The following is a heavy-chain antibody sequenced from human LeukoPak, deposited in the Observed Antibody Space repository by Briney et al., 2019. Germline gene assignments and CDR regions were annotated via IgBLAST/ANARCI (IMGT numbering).Heavy chain of an antibody. V-gene: IGHV3-7*01. Sequence: GASLRLSCAASGFTFSSDWMSWVRQAPGKGLEWVANIKQDGSEKYYVDSVKGRLTIYRDNAKNSLYLQMNSLRAEDTAVYYCARDEIVATTKANYYYYMDVWGKGTTVTISS. D-gene: IGHD5-12*01. CDR2: IKQDGSEK. CDR3: ARDEIVATTKANYYYYMDV. J-gene: IGHJ6*03. CDR1: GFTFSSDW.